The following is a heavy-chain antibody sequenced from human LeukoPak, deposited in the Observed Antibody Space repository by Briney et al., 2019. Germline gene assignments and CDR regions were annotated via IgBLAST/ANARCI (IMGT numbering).Heavy chain of an antibody. V-gene: IGHV4-59*01. J-gene: IGHJ4*02. CDR2: IYYSGST. D-gene: IGHD6-19*01. Sequence: SETLSLTCAVYGGSFSGYYWSWIRQPPGKGLEWIGYIYYSGSTNYNPSLKSRVTISVDTSKNQFSLKLSSVTAADTAVYYCARVRSGWVYYFDYWGQGTLVTVSS. CDR1: GGSFSGYY. CDR3: ARVRSGWVYYFDY.